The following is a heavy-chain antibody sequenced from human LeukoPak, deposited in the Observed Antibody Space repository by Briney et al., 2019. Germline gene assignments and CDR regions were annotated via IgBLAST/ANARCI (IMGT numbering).Heavy chain of an antibody. Sequence: PGGSLRLSCEGSGFTFSNHWESCVRQARGEAREWVANIKTEGSNKYYADSVKGRFTISRDNSKNTLYLQMNSLRAEDTAVYYCARDGELRPNRPDGGAFDIWGQGTMVTVSS. V-gene: IGHV3-7*01. CDR1: GFTFSNHW. CDR3: ARDGELRPNRPDGGAFDI. D-gene: IGHD3-3*01. J-gene: IGHJ3*02. CDR2: IKTEGSNK.